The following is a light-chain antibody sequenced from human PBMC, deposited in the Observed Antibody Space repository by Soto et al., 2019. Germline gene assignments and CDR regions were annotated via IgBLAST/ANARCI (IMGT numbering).Light chain of an antibody. CDR3: KSHDRSLNEYL. J-gene: IGLJ1*01. V-gene: IGLV1-40*01. CDR1: NSNIGAGYD. CDR2: GNS. Sequence: QSVLTQPPSVSGAPGQRVTISCTGSNSNIGAGYDVHWYQQLPGTAPKLLIYGNSNRPSGVPDRFSGSKSGTSGSLDITGIQAEDEPDYHCKSHDRSLNEYLFGTGTKVTV.